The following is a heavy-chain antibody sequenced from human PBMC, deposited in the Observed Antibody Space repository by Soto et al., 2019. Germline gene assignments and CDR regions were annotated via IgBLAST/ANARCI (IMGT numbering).Heavy chain of an antibody. CDR1: GFTFSSYA. CDR2: ISGSGGST. Sequence: VGSLRLSCAASGFTFSSYAMSWVRQAPGKGLEWVSAISGSGGSTYYADSVKGRFTISRDNSKNTLYLQMNSLRAEDAAVYYCAKDRVGSGYYYDYFDYWGQGTLVTVSS. V-gene: IGHV3-23*01. D-gene: IGHD3-22*01. CDR3: AKDRVGSGYYYDYFDY. J-gene: IGHJ4*02.